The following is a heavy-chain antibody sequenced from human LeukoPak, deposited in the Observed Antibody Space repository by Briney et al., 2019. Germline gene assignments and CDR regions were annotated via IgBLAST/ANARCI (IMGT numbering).Heavy chain of an antibody. J-gene: IGHJ4*02. Sequence: GGSLRLSCAASGFTVSSNYMSWVRQAPGKGLEWVAFIRNDGSSQYYADSVRGRFTISRDNSKNTLYLQMNSLRAEDTAVYYCARVLVVPAAIYFDYWGQGTLVTVSS. D-gene: IGHD2-2*02. CDR2: IRNDGSSQ. V-gene: IGHV3-30*02. CDR1: GFTVSSNY. CDR3: ARVLVVPAAIYFDY.